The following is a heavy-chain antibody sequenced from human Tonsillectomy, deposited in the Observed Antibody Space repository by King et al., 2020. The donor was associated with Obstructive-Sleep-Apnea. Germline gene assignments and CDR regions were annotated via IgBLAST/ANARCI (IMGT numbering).Heavy chain of an antibody. V-gene: IGHV3-48*01. CDR3: ARDRAWAFDY. D-gene: IGHD7-27*01. J-gene: IGHJ4*02. CDR2: IKNDSASI. Sequence: VQLVESGGGSVQPGGSLRLSCVGSGFRFGDNSMNWVRRTPGKGLDWISYIKNDSASILYAASVEVRFTISRDNARNSLYLLMHSLTAEDTAVYFCARDRAWAFDYWGQGVLVTVSS. CDR1: GFRFGDNS.